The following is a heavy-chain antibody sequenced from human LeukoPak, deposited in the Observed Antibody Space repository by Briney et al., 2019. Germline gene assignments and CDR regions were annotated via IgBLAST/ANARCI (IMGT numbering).Heavy chain of an antibody. CDR3: ARSVVPAAIYAFDI. V-gene: IGHV4-39*01. Sequence: SETLSLTCTVSGGSISSSSYYWGWIRQPPGKGLEWIGSINYSGSTYYNPSLKGRITISVAASKNQFSLQLNSVTPEDTAVYYCARSVVPAAIYAFDIWGQGTMVTVSS. CDR2: INYSGST. CDR1: GGSISSSSYY. D-gene: IGHD2-2*02. J-gene: IGHJ3*02.